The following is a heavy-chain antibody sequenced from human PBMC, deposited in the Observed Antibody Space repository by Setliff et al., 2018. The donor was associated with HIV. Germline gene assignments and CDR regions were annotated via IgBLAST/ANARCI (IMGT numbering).Heavy chain of an antibody. D-gene: IGHD6-25*01. Sequence: SETLSLTCSVSGDSISRHNWSWIRRPAGKGLEWIGRIFTSGTTNYNPSIKSRVTISVDTSKNQFSLKLDSVTAADTAVYYCARHHYSSAYSASNIWGQGTMVTVSS. V-gene: IGHV4-4*07. CDR2: IFTSGTT. CDR1: GDSISRHN. J-gene: IGHJ3*02. CDR3: ARHHYSSAYSASNI.